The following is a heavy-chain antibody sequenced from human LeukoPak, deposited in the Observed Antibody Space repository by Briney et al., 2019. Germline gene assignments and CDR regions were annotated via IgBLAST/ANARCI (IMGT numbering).Heavy chain of an antibody. D-gene: IGHD3-10*01. Sequence: GASVKVSCKASGGTFSSYAISWVRQAPGQGLEWMGGIIPIFGTANYAQKFQGRVTITADESTSTAYMELSSLRSEDTAVYYCARDYLEYYYGSGSTYGMDVWGQGTTVTVSS. CDR1: GGTFSSYA. J-gene: IGHJ6*02. CDR2: IIPIFGTA. CDR3: ARDYLEYYYGSGSTYGMDV. V-gene: IGHV1-69*13.